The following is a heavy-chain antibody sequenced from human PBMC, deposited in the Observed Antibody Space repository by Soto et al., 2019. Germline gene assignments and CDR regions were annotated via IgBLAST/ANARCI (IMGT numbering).Heavy chain of an antibody. J-gene: IGHJ3*01. CDR3: AISIMIGGEAVADAFDL. Sequence: QVQLVQSGAEVKKPGASVKVSCKASGYTFTSYGISWVRQAPGQGLEWMGWISAYNGNTNYAQKLQGRVTMTTDTSTSTAYIELRILRSDDTAVYYCAISIMIGGEAVADAFDLWGQGTIVTVSS. D-gene: IGHD3-10*02. CDR1: GYTFTSYG. V-gene: IGHV1-18*01. CDR2: ISAYNGNT.